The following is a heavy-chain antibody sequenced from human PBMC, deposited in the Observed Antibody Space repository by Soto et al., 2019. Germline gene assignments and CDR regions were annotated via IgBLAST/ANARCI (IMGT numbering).Heavy chain of an antibody. Sequence: SETLSLTCTVSGGSISSYCWSWIRQPPGKGLEWIGYIYYSGSTNYNPSLKSRVTISVDTSKNQFSLKLSSVTAADTAVYYCARVIYDYVWGTVNAFDIWGQGTMVTVSS. D-gene: IGHD3-16*01. V-gene: IGHV4-59*01. CDR1: GGSISSYC. CDR3: ARVIYDYVWGTVNAFDI. J-gene: IGHJ3*02. CDR2: IYYSGST.